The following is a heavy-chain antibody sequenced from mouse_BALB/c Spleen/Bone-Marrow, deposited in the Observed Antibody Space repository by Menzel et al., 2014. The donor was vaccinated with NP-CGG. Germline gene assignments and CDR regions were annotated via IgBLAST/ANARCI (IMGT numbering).Heavy chain of an antibody. J-gene: IGHJ4*01. V-gene: IGHV14-3*02. CDR2: IGPANGNT. Sequence: VQLQQSGAELVKPGASVKLSCTASGFNIKDTYMHWVKQRPEQGLEWIGRIGPANGNTKYDPKFQGKATITADTSSNTAYLQLSSLTSEDTAVYYCARWKYYAMDYWGQGTAVTVSA. CDR1: GFNIKDTY. CDR3: ARWKYYAMDY.